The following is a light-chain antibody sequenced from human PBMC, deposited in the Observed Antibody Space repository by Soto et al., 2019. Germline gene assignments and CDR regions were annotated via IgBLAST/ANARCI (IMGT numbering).Light chain of an antibody. CDR2: DAS. V-gene: IGKV1-5*01. Sequence: DIQMTQSNSTLSASVGDRVTISCRASQSISSWLAWYQQKPGKAPKLLIYDASSLESGVPSRFSGSGSGTEFTLTISSLQPDDFATYYCQQYNSYSITFGQGTRLEI. J-gene: IGKJ5*01. CDR3: QQYNSYSIT. CDR1: QSISSW.